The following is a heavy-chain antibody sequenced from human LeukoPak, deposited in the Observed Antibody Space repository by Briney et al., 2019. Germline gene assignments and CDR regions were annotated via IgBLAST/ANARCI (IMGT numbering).Heavy chain of an antibody. CDR1: GTSIRSGSYY. V-gene: IGHV4-61*01. CDR2: ISYSGST. Sequence: PSQTLSLTCTVTGTSIRSGSYYWNWIRQPPGKGLEWIGYISYSGSTNYNPSLKSRVTISVDTSKNQFSLKLSSVTAADTAVYYCAGFAYYGSGSYSFDYWGQGTLVTVSS. J-gene: IGHJ4*02. D-gene: IGHD3-10*01. CDR3: AGFAYYGSGSYSFDY.